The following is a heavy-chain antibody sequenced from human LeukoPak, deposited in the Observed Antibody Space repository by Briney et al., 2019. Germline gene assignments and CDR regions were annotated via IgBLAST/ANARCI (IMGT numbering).Heavy chain of an antibody. V-gene: IGHV4-59*01. CDR2: IYYSGST. D-gene: IGHD3-9*01. J-gene: IGHJ4*02. Sequence: SETLSLTCTVSGDSISSYYWSWIRQPPGKGLEWIGYIYYSGSTNYNPSLKSRVTISVDTSKNQFSLKLSSVTAADTAVYYCARGSYDILTGYSIDYWGQGTLVTVSS. CDR1: GDSISSYY. CDR3: ARGSYDILTGYSIDY.